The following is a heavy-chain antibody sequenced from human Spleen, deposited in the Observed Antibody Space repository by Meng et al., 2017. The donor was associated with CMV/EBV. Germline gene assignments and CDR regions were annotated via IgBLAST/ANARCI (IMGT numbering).Heavy chain of an antibody. CDR1: GYNFNNYW. D-gene: IGHD1-26*01. V-gene: IGHV5-51*01. J-gene: IGHJ3*02. CDR3: ARGRGWSDAFDR. Sequence: GESLKISCQGSGYNFNNYWITWARQMPGKGLEWMGIIYPDDPDSDTRYSPSFQGQVTMSADKSIDTAYLQWSSLKISDTAMYYCARGRGWSDAFDRWGQGTMVTVSS. CDR2: IYPDDPDSDT.